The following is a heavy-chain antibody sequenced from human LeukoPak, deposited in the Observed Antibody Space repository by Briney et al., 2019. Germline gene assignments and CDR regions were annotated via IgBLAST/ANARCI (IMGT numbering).Heavy chain of an antibody. CDR2: IYYSGST. Sequence: SETLSLTCAVSGGSISTYYWSWIRQPPGKGLEWIGYIYYSGSTNYNPSLKSRVTISVDTSKNQFSLKLSSVTAADTAVYYCARGYGGAPKGYYFDYWGQGTLVTVSS. CDR1: GGSISTYY. J-gene: IGHJ4*02. V-gene: IGHV4-59*01. D-gene: IGHD3-16*01. CDR3: ARGYGGAPKGYYFDY.